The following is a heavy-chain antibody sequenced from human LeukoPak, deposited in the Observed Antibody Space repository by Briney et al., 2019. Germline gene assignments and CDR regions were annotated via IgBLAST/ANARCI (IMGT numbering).Heavy chain of an antibody. CDR3: AKSSYYDSSGYYREYYFDY. Sequence: TGGSLRLSCAASGFTFSSYGMHWVRQAPGKGLEWVAVISYDGSNKYYADSVKGRFTISRDNSKSTLFLQMNSLRAEDTAVYYCAKSSYYDSSGYYREYYFDYWGQGTLVTVSS. V-gene: IGHV3-30*18. CDR1: GFTFSSYG. D-gene: IGHD3-22*01. CDR2: ISYDGSNK. J-gene: IGHJ4*02.